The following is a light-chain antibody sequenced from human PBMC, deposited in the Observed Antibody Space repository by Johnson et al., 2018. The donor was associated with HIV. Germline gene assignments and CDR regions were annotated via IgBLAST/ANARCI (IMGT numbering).Light chain of an antibody. CDR1: SSNIGNNF. Sequence: QSVLTQPPSVSAAPGQKVTISCSGSSSNIGNNFVSWYQHLPGTAPKLLIYENSKRPSGIPDRFSGSKSGTSATLGITGLQTGDEADYYCGTWDSSLSAHVFGTGTKVTVL. V-gene: IGLV1-51*02. CDR3: GTWDSSLSAHV. J-gene: IGLJ1*01. CDR2: ENS.